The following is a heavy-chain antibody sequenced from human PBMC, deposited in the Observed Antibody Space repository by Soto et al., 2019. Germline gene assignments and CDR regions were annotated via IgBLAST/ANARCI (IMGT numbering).Heavy chain of an antibody. J-gene: IGHJ6*02. CDR2: IYHSGST. D-gene: IGHD3-3*01. CDR1: GGSFSGYY. V-gene: IGHV4-34*01. CDR3: GSLRFLHFRPTNHHYSGMHG. Sequence: PSETLSLTCAVYGGSFSGYYWSWIRQPPGKGLEWIGEIYHSGSTNYNPSLKSRVTISVDTSKNQSSLKLSSVTAADSAVYYCGSLRFLHFRPTNHHYSGMHGWGQATTVPVSS.